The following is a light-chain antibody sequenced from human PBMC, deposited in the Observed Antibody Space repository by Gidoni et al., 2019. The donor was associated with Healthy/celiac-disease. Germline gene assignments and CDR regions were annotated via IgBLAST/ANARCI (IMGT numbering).Light chain of an antibody. V-gene: IGLV3-21*04. CDR1: NIGSKS. J-gene: IGLJ3*02. Sequence: SYVLTQPPSVSVAPGKTARITCGGNNIGSKSVHWYQKKPGQAPVLVIYYDSDRPSGIPERFSGSNSGNTATRTISRVEAGDEADYYCQVWDSSSDPNWVFGGGTKLTVL. CDR3: QVWDSSSDPNWV. CDR2: YDS.